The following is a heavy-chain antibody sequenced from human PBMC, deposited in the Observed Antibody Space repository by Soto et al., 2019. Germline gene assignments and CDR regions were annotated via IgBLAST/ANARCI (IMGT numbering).Heavy chain of an antibody. CDR3: ARDNYGDTYYFDY. Sequence: SETLSLTCTVSGGSISSGAYYWSWVRQPPGKGLEWIGYIYYSGSTYYNPSLKSRVTISVDTSKNQFSLKLSSVTATDTAVYHCARDNYGDTYYFDYWGQGTLVTVSS. J-gene: IGHJ4*02. D-gene: IGHD4-17*01. CDR2: IYYSGST. CDR1: GGSISSGAYY. V-gene: IGHV4-30-4*01.